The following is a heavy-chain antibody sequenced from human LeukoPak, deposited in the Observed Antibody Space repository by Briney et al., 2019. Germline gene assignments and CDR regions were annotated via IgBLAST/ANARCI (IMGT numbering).Heavy chain of an antibody. CDR2: ITWSNGEI. J-gene: IGHJ4*02. D-gene: IGHD6-19*01. Sequence: GRSLRLSCAASGLTFDVYAVHWVRQAPGKGLEWVSGITWSNGEIAYADSVKGRFTISRDNAKNSLYLQVNSLRTEDTAVYYCAKSLRNGSGWASDYWGQGTLVTVSS. V-gene: IGHV3-9*01. CDR3: AKSLRNGSGWASDY. CDR1: GLTFDVYA.